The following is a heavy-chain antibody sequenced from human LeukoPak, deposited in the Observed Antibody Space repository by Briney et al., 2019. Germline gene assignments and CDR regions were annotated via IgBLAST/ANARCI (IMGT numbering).Heavy chain of an antibody. D-gene: IGHD6-13*01. CDR1: GFTFSSYG. CDR2: IWYDGSNK. CDR3: ATHGYSSSWYEKFDY. V-gene: IGHV3-33*01. Sequence: PGGSLRLSCAASGFTFSSYGMHWVRQAPGKGLEWVAVIWYDGSNKYYADSVKGRFTISRDNSKNTLYLQMNSLRAEDTAVYYCATHGYSSSWYEKFDYWGQGTLVTVSS. J-gene: IGHJ4*02.